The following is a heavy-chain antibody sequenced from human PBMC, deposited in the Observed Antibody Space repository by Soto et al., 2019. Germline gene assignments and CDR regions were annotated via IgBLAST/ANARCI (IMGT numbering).Heavy chain of an antibody. CDR3: ARGRPDAFDI. CDR2: IYYSGST. J-gene: IGHJ3*02. CDR1: GVSISSGDYY. Sequence: SETLSLTCTVSGVSISSGDYYWSWIRQPPGKGLEWIGYIYYSGSTYYNPSLKSRVTISVDTSKNQFSLKLSSVTAADTAVYYCARGRPDAFDIWGQGIMFTVSS. V-gene: IGHV4-30-4*01.